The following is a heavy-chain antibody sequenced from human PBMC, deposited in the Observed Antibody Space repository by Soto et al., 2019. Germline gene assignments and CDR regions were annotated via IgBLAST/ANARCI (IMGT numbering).Heavy chain of an antibody. Sequence: PGGSLRLSCAASGFTFSDYYMSWIRQAPGKGLEWVSYISSSGSTIYYADSVKGRFTISRDNAKNSLYLQMNSLRAEDTAVYYCARDANMITFGGVIVDVDYYYYYDMDVWGQGTTVTVSS. CDR2: ISSSGSTI. D-gene: IGHD3-16*02. CDR3: ARDANMITFGGVIVDVDYYYYYDMDV. J-gene: IGHJ6*02. V-gene: IGHV3-11*01. CDR1: GFTFSDYY.